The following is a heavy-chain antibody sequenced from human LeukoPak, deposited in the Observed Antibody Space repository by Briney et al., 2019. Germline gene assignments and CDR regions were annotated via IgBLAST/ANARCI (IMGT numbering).Heavy chain of an antibody. CDR1: GFTFSSYA. CDR3: ARGDDWNYEDY. CDR2: IKQDGSEK. Sequence: PGGSLRLSCAASGFTFSSYAMSWVRQAPGKGLERVANIKQDGSEKYYVNSVKGRFTISRDNAKNSLYLQMNSLRAEDTAIYYCARGDDWNYEDYWGQGTLVTVSS. D-gene: IGHD5-24*01. V-gene: IGHV3-7*01. J-gene: IGHJ4*02.